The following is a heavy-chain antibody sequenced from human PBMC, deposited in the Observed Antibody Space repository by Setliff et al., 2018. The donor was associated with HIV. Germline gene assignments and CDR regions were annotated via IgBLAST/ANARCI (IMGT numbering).Heavy chain of an antibody. V-gene: IGHV3-53*01. CDR2: IFGGGNT. D-gene: IGHD5-18*01. CDR3: AREGYRYGSYWFDP. Sequence: GGSLRLSCAASGFTVSSNYMSWVRQAPGKGLEWVSVIFGGGNTYYADSVKGRFTISRDNSKNTLYLQMNSLRAEDTAVYYCAREGYRYGSYWFDPWGQGTLVTVSS. CDR1: GFTVSSNY. J-gene: IGHJ5*02.